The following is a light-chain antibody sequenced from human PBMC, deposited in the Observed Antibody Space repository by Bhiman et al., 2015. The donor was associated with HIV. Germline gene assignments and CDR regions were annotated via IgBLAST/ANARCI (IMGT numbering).Light chain of an antibody. V-gene: IGLV2-14*03. Sequence: QSALTQPASVSGSPGQSITISCAGATSDVGGHKFVSWYQQHPGKAPKLIIYDVSNRPSGVSNRFSGSKSGDTASLTISGLQAEDEADYFCSACSLTMTSFGTGTKVTVL. CDR3: SACSLTMTS. CDR1: TSDVGGHKF. CDR2: DVS. J-gene: IGLJ1*01.